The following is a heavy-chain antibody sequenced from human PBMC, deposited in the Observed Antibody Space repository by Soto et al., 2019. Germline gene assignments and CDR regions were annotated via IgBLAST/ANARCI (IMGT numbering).Heavy chain of an antibody. CDR3: AHALRYSYGTIPLWFDP. CDR2: IYWNDDK. Sequence: SGPTLVKPTQTLTLTCTFSGFSLSTSGVGVGWIRQPPGKALEWLALIYWNDDKRYSPSPKGRFTITKDTSKNQVVLTMTNMDPVDTATYYCAHALRYSYGTIPLWFDPWGQGTLVTVSS. CDR1: GFSLSTSGVG. V-gene: IGHV2-5*01. J-gene: IGHJ5*02. D-gene: IGHD5-18*01.